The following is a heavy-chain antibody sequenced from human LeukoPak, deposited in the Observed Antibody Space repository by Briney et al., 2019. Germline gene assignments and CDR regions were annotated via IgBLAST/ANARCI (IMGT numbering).Heavy chain of an antibody. J-gene: IGHJ4*02. D-gene: IGHD3-22*01. Sequence: PSETLSLTCAVYGGSFSAYYWSWIRQPPGKGLEWIGEINHSGSTNYNPSLKSRVTISVDTSKNQFSLKLSSVTAADTAVYYCARAVGGRAGLYYYDSSGYYYNYWGQGTLVTVSS. CDR3: ARAVGGRAGLYYYDSSGYYYNY. V-gene: IGHV4-34*01. CDR1: GGSFSAYY. CDR2: INHSGST.